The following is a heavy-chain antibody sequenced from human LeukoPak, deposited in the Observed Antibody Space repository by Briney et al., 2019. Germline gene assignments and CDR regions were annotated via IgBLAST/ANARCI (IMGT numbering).Heavy chain of an antibody. Sequence: GASVKVSCRASGYTFNSYGISWVRQAPGQGLEWMGWISGYNGHTNYAQKLQGRVTMTTDTSTSTAYMELSSLRSEDTAVYYCARDNSVGDIAWWFDSWGQGTLVTVSS. V-gene: IGHV1-18*01. D-gene: IGHD3-16*02. CDR2: ISGYNGHT. CDR1: GYTFNSYG. J-gene: IGHJ5*01. CDR3: ARDNSVGDIAWWFDS.